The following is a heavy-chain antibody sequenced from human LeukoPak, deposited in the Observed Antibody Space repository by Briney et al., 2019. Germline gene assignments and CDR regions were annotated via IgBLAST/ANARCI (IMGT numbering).Heavy chain of an antibody. CDR2: IYYSGST. J-gene: IGHJ4*02. Sequence: PSETLSLTCTVSGGSISSYYWSWIRQPPGKGLEWIGYIYYSGSTNYNPSLKSRVTISVDTSKNQFSLKLSSVTAADTAVYYCARDRCTNGVCYTDPHIFDYWGQGTLVTVSS. CDR3: ARDRCTNGVCYTDPHIFDY. D-gene: IGHD2-8*01. V-gene: IGHV4-59*12. CDR1: GGSISSYY.